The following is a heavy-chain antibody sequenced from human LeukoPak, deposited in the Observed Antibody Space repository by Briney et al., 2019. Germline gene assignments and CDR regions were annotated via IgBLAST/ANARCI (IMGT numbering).Heavy chain of an antibody. Sequence: GGSLRLSCAASGLTFSSFHINWVRQAPGKGLEWLSYISRDSTTIYYADSVKGRFTISRDNAKNSLYLQMNSLRAEDTAVYHCATDYYDSSGYYTGSYWGQGTLVTVSS. CDR3: ATDYYDSSGYYTGSY. J-gene: IGHJ4*02. CDR2: ISRDSTTI. D-gene: IGHD3-22*01. CDR1: GLTFSSFH. V-gene: IGHV3-48*01.